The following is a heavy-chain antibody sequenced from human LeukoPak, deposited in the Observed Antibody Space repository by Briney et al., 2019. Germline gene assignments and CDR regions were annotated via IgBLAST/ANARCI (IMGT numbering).Heavy chain of an antibody. CDR1: GGSFSGYY. CDR3: ARGRMVYAIQTYNWFDP. V-gene: IGHV4-34*01. D-gene: IGHD2-8*01. J-gene: IGHJ5*02. Sequence: SETLSLTCAVYGGSFSGYYWSWIRQPPGKGLEWIGEINHSGSTNYNPSLKSRVTISVDTSKNQFSLKLSSVTAADTAVYCCARGRMVYAIQTYNWFDPWGQGTLVTVSS. CDR2: INHSGST.